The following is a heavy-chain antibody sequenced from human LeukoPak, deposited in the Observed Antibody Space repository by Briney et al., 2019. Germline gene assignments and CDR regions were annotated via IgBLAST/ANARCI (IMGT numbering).Heavy chain of an antibody. J-gene: IGHJ4*02. V-gene: IGHV3-7*05. CDR2: IKKDGSEK. Sequence: GGSLRLSCAASGFSFSTYWMSWVRQAPGKGLEWVANIKKDGSEKYYVGSVKGRFTISRDNAKSSLYLQMNSLRAEDTAVYYCARVGSTCDHWGQGTLVTVSS. D-gene: IGHD3-10*01. CDR1: GFSFSTYW. CDR3: ARVGSTCDH.